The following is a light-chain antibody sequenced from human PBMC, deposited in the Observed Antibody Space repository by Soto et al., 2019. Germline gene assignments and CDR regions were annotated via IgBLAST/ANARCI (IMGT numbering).Light chain of an antibody. J-gene: IGKJ2*01. Sequence: EIVMTQSPATLSCSSGESATLSFRASQNINSNLAWYQQKPGQAPRLLIYRASTMATGIPARFSGSGSGTEFTLTISSLQSEDFAVYYCQQYHDWPPYTFGQGTKVDI. CDR1: QNINSN. CDR2: RAS. CDR3: QQYHDWPPYT. V-gene: IGKV3-15*01.